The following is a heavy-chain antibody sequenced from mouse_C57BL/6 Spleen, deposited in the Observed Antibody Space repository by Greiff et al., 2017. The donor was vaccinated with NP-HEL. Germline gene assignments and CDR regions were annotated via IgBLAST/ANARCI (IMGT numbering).Heavy chain of an antibody. CDR3: ASWRDYDDYIDY. D-gene: IGHD2-3*01. V-gene: IGHV1-55*01. J-gene: IGHJ2*01. CDR2: IYPGSGST. Sequence: QVQLQQPGAELVKPGASVKMSCKASGYTFTSYWITWVKQRPGQGLEWIGDIYPGSGSTNYNEKFKSKATLTVDTSSSTAYMQLSSLTSEDSAVYYCASWRDYDDYIDYWGQGTTLTVSS. CDR1: GYTFTSYW.